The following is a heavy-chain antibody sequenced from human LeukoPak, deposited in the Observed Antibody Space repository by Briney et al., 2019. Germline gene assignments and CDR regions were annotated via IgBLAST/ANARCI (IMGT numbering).Heavy chain of an antibody. J-gene: IGHJ4*02. CDR2: IKQDESEK. Sequence: PGGSLRLSCAASGFSLSTYSMNWVRQAPGKGLEWVANIKQDESEKYYVDSVKGRSTISRDNAKSSLYLQMNSLRAEDTAVYYCARALDSSSSRYQAFEEWGQGTLVTVSS. V-gene: IGHV3-7*01. D-gene: IGHD2-2*01. CDR1: GFSLSTYS. CDR3: ARALDSSSSRYQAFEE.